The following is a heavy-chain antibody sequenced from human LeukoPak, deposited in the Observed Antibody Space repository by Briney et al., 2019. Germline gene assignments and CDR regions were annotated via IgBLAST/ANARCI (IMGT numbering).Heavy chain of an antibody. D-gene: IGHD2-8*02. CDR2: INSDGSTT. Sequence: EGSLRLSCAASGFTFSSYWMHWVRQGPGKGLVWVSRINSDGSTTVYADSVKGRFTISRDNARNTLYLQMNSLRAEDTAVYYCVRDNYWSVDYWGRGTPVTVSS. J-gene: IGHJ4*02. CDR1: GFTFSSYW. V-gene: IGHV3-74*01. CDR3: VRDNYWSVDY.